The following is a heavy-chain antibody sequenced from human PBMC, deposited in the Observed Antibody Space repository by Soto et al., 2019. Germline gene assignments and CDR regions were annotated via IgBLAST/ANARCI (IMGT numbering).Heavy chain of an antibody. CDR2: ISYDGSEK. V-gene: IGHV3-30*03. J-gene: IGHJ4*02. CDR1: GFTFSSYG. D-gene: IGHD2-2*01. CDR3: AREIVVARGASYFDY. Sequence: GGSLRLSCAASGFTFSSYGMHWVRQAPGKGLEWVAVISYDGSEKNYVDSVKGRFTISRDNAKNSLYLQMNSLRAEDTAVYYCAREIVVARGASYFDYWGPGTLVT.